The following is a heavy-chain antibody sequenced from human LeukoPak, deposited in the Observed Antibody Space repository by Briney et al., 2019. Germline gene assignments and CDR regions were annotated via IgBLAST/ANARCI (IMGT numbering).Heavy chain of an antibody. D-gene: IGHD2-2*01. Sequence: PSETLSLTCAVYGGSFSGYYWSWIRQPPGKGLAWIGEINHSGSTNYNPSLKSRVTISVDTSKNQFSLKLSSVTAADTAVYYCARGRSGDCSSTSCYPTTYYYYGMDVWGQGTTVTVSS. J-gene: IGHJ6*02. CDR2: INHSGST. CDR3: ARGRSGDCSSTSCYPTTYYYYGMDV. CDR1: GGSFSGYY. V-gene: IGHV4-34*01.